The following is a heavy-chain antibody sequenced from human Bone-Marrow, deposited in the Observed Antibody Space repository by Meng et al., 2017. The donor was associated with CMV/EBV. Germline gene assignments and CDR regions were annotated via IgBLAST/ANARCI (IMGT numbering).Heavy chain of an antibody. Sequence: SETLSLTCIVYGGSFNGYYWSWIRQPPGKGLEWIGEINYGGSTNYNPSLKSRVTISIDTSKNQFSLKLSSVTAADTAVYYCARGMSYDWNHYNFDYWGQGTLVTVSS. J-gene: IGHJ4*02. CDR2: INYGGST. D-gene: IGHD1-14*01. V-gene: IGHV4-34*01. CDR1: GGSFNGYY. CDR3: ARGMSYDWNHYNFDY.